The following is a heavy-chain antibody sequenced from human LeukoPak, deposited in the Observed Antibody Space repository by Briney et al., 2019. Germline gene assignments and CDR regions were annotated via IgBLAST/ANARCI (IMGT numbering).Heavy chain of an antibody. D-gene: IGHD6-6*01. CDR3: AKDVEAARPRYFDY. J-gene: IGHJ4*02. CDR2: ISGSGGST. CDR1: GFTLSSYP. V-gene: IGHV3-23*01. Sequence: GESLRLSCSASGFTLSSYPMRWVRQAPGKGVEWVSAISGSGGSTYYADSVKGRFTISRDNSKNTLYLQMNSLRAEDTAVYYCAKDVEAARPRYFDYWGQGTLVTVSS.